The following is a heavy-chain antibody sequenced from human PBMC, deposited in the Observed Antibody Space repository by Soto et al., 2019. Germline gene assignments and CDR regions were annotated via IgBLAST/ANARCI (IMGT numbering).Heavy chain of an antibody. J-gene: IGHJ4*02. D-gene: IGHD3-22*01. Sequence: ASVKVSCKASGYTFTSYGISCVRQAPGQGLEWMGWISAYNGNTNYAQKLQGRVTMTTDTSTSTAYMELRSLRSDDTAVYYCARDRAPYYYDSSGYSDYWGQGTLVTVSS. CDR1: GYTFTSYG. CDR2: ISAYNGNT. CDR3: ARDRAPYYYDSSGYSDY. V-gene: IGHV1-18*01.